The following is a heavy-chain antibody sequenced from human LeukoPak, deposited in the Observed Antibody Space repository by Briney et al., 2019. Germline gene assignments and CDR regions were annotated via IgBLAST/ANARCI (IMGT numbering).Heavy chain of an antibody. D-gene: IGHD5-12*01. CDR2: INAGNGNT. CDR1: GYTFTSYA. Sequence: ASVNVSCKASGYTFTSYAMHWVRQAPGQRLEWMGWINAGNGNTKYSQKFQGRVTITRDTSASTAYMELSSLRSEDTAVYYCARFGVATIDPYYYGMDVWGQGTTVTVSS. J-gene: IGHJ6*02. CDR3: ARFGVATIDPYYYGMDV. V-gene: IGHV1-3*01.